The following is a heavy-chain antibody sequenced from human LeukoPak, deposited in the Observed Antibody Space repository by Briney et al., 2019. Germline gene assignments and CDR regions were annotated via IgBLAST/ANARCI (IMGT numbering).Heavy chain of an antibody. CDR2: INDSGRI. D-gene: IGHD1-7*01. CDR1: GGSFSNYY. Sequence: PSETLSLTCAVYGGSFSNYYWSWIRQPPGKGLEWIGEINDSGRINYNPSLMSRVTVSVDTSKNQVSLRLTSVTATDTAVYYCARRWNYGRNYYIDVWGNGATVSVSS. CDR3: ARRWNYGRNYYIDV. V-gene: IGHV4-34*01. J-gene: IGHJ6*03.